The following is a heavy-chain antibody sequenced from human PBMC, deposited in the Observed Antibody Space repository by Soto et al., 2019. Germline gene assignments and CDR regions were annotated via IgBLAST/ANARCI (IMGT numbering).Heavy chain of an antibody. CDR3: AKGHRGYSYGQGY. CDR2: ISGSGGST. J-gene: IGHJ4*02. CDR1: RLTFSSYA. Sequence: PGGSLRLSCAASRLTFSSYAMSWVRQAPGKGLEWVSAISGSGGSTYYADSVKGRFTISRDNSKNTLYLQMNSLRAEDTAVYYCAKGHRGYSYGQGYWGQGTLVTVSS. D-gene: IGHD5-18*01. V-gene: IGHV3-23*01.